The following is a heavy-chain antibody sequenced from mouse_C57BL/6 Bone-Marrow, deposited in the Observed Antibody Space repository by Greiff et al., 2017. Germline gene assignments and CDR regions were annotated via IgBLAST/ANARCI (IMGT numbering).Heavy chain of an antibody. CDR1: GFTFSDYG. Sequence: EVKVVESGGGLVKPGGSLKLSCAASGFTFSDYGMHWVRQAPEKGLEWVAYISSGSSTIYYADTVKGRFTISRDNAKNTLFLQMTSLRSEDTAMYYCARKVIYYDYPAWFAYWGQGTLVTVSA. D-gene: IGHD2-4*01. V-gene: IGHV5-17*01. CDR3: ARKVIYYDYPAWFAY. J-gene: IGHJ3*01. CDR2: ISSGSSTI.